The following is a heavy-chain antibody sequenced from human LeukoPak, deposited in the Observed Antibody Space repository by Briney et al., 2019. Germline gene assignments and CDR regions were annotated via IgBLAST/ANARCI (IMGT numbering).Heavy chain of an antibody. CDR2: IYYSGST. J-gene: IGHJ4*02. CDR1: GGSISSSSYY. CDR3: VRGSTLRHYQY. Sequence: KSSETLSLTCTVSGGSISSSSYYWGWIRQPPGKGLEWIGSIYYSGSTYYNPSLRSRVTVSVDTSKNQFSLILTFVTAADTAVYYCVRGSTLRHYQYWGQGTLVTVSS. D-gene: IGHD3-16*01. V-gene: IGHV4-39*01.